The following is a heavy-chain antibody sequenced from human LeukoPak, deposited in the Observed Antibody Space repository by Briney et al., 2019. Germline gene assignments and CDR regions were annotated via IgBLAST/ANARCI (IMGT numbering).Heavy chain of an antibody. V-gene: IGHV4-59*11. CDR1: GASFDSHY. Sequence: PSETLSLTCNVSGASFDSHYCTWVRQTPDKRLEWIGYYLDTGSTDYNPSLKSRVTMSVDRSKNQFFLRLKSVTAADTAVYYCVRTGWELLTSWGPGTLVTVSS. D-gene: IGHD4-23*01. J-gene: IGHJ4*02. CDR2: YLDTGST. CDR3: VRTGWELLTS.